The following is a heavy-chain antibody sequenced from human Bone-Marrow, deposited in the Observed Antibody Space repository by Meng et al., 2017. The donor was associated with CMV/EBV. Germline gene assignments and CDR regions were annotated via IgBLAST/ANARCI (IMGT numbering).Heavy chain of an antibody. J-gene: IGHJ4*02. Sequence: GESLKISCAASGFTLSNFEMHWVRQAPGKGLEWISYISGSGDRTLNAESVRGRFRTSRDNAKSSIYLEMESLRVEDTAIYYCARGFTTDYWGQGTLVTVSS. D-gene: IGHD3-3*01. V-gene: IGHV3-48*03. CDR1: GFTLSNFE. CDR3: ARGFTTDY. CDR2: ISGSGDRT.